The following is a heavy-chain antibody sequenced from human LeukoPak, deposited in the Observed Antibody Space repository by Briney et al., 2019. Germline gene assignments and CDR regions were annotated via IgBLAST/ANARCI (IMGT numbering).Heavy chain of an antibody. D-gene: IGHD2-2*01. V-gene: IGHV1-46*01. CDR1: GYTFTSFS. J-gene: IGHJ4*02. CDR3: ARDDVVVPAAMDY. Sequence: GASVKVSCKASGYTFTSFSMHWVRQAPGQGLEWMGIINPSGGSTSYAQKFQGRVTMTRDTSTSTVYMELSSLRSEDTAVYYCARDDVVVPAAMDYWGQGTLVTVSS. CDR2: INPSGGST.